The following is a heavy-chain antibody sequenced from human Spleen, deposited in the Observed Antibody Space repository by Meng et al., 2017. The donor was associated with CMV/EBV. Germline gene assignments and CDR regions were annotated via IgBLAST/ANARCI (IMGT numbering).Heavy chain of an antibody. CDR3: ATGPPLSRAHVYARSDYYYQYYFDC. CDR2: IKSTSDGGAA. V-gene: IGHV3-15*01. D-gene: IGHD3-22*01. J-gene: IGHJ4*02. Sequence: VRQAPGKGLEWVGRIKSTSDGGAADYAAPVNGRFTISRHDSKNTMYLEMNSLKTEDTAVYYCATGPPLSRAHVYARSDYYYQYYFDCWGQGTLVTVSS.